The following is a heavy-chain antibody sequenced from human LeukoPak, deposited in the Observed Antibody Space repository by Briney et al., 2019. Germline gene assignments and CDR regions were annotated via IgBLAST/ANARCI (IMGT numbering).Heavy chain of an antibody. CDR1: GFIIGRDS. CDR3: ARLYYHDNSGYPFGVFDY. D-gene: IGHD3-22*01. Sequence: GGSLRLSCAASGFIIGRDSMNWVRQAPGKGLEWMGWIDAGNGNTKYSQKFQGRVSITRDTSASTAYMELSSLKSEDTAVYYCARLYYHDNSGYPFGVFDYWGQGTLVTVSS. V-gene: IGHV1-3*01. CDR2: IDAGNGNT. J-gene: IGHJ4*02.